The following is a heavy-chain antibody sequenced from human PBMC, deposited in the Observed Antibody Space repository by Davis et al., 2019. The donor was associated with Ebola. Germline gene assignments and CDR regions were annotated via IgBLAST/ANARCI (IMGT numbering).Heavy chain of an antibody. D-gene: IGHD3-3*01. Sequence: SETLSLTCTVSGASINSDYWNWIRQPPGKGLEWIGYIYYSGSTNYNPSLKSRVTISVDTSKNQFSLKLSSVTAADTAVYYCARDRTITIFGVVIENWFDPWGQGTLVTVSS. CDR2: IYYSGST. CDR3: ARDRTITIFGVVIENWFDP. J-gene: IGHJ5*02. CDR1: GASINSDY. V-gene: IGHV4-59*01.